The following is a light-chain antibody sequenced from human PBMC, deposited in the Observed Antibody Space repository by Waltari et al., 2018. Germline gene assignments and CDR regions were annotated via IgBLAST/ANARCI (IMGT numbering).Light chain of an antibody. CDR3: QHYESLPVT. J-gene: IGKJ1*01. V-gene: IGKV3-20*01. CDR1: QSLRIY. Sequence: ETVLTQSPGTLSLSPGERATLSCRASQSLRIYLAWYQQKPGQAPRLLIYHASTRATGIPDRFSGSGSGTDFSLTISRLEPEDFAVYYCQHYESLPVTFGQGTKVEIK. CDR2: HAS.